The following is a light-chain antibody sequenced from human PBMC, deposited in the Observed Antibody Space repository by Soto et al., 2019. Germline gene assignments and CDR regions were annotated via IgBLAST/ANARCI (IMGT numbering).Light chain of an antibody. CDR3: SSYSDSSPYV. CDR1: SSDVGGYNY. Sequence: QSALTQPRSVSGSPGQSVTISCTGTSSDVGGYNYVSWYQQSPGKAPTFMIYDVSKRPSGVPDRFSGSKSGNTASLTISGLQAEDEADYYCSSYSDSSPYVFGTGTKVTVL. J-gene: IGLJ1*01. CDR2: DVS. V-gene: IGLV2-11*01.